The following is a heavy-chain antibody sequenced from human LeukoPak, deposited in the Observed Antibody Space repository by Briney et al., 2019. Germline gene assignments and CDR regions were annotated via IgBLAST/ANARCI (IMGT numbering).Heavy chain of an antibody. J-gene: IGHJ5*02. CDR1: GGSISSSDYY. V-gene: IGHV4-39*01. CDR2: IYYSGST. D-gene: IGHD2-15*01. Sequence: SETLSLTCSVSGGSISSSDYYWGWIRQPPGKGLEWIGSIYYSGSTYYNPSLKSRIAISVDTSKNQFSLKLSTVTATDTAVYYCARVSCSGGSCPFGSWFDPWGQGTLVTVSS. CDR3: ARVSCSGGSCPFGSWFDP.